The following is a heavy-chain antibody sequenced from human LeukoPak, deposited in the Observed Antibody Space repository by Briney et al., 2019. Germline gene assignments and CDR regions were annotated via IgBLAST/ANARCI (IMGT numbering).Heavy chain of an antibody. CDR1: GFTFSTYW. V-gene: IGHV3-74*01. CDR3: ARAPSEIGGYYPEYFRH. CDR2: IKSDGGT. J-gene: IGHJ1*01. D-gene: IGHD3-22*01. Sequence: GGSLRLSCAASGFTFSTYWMHWVRQAPGKGPVWVSRIKSDGGTNYADSVKGRFTISRDNAKKTVSLQMNSLRPEDTGVYYCARAPSEIGGYYPEYFRHWGQGTLVTVSS.